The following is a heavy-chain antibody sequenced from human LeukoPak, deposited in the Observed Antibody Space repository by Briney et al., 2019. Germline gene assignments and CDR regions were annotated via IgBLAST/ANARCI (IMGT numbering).Heavy chain of an antibody. J-gene: IGHJ4*02. CDR3: ARDPIYGGTVPYYFDY. Sequence: PGGSLRLSCAASGFTFSSYSMNWVRQAPGKGLEWVSSISSSSSYIYYADSVKGRFTISRDNAKNSLYLQMNSPRAEDTAVYYCARDPIYGGTVPYYFDYWGQGTLVTVSS. CDR2: ISSSSSYI. D-gene: IGHD4-23*01. V-gene: IGHV3-21*01. CDR1: GFTFSSYS.